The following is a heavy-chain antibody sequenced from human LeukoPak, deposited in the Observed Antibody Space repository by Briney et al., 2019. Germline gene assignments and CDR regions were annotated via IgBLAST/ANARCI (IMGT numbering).Heavy chain of an antibody. CDR1: GFTFSSSW. V-gene: IGHV3-52*01. J-gene: IGHJ4*02. Sequence: GGSLRLSCAASGFTFSSSWMHWVCQAPEKGLEWVADIKCDGSEKYYVDSVKGRFTISRDNSKNTLYLKMNSLRGEDTAVYHCAKDRYSSSWYYFDYWGQGTLVTVSS. CDR2: IKCDGSEK. D-gene: IGHD6-13*01. CDR3: AKDRYSSSWYYFDY.